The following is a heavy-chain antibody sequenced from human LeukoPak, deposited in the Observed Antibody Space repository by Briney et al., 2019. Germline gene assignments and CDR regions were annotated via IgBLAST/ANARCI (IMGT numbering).Heavy chain of an antibody. Sequence: PGGSLRLSCAASRFTFSSYCMTWVRQAPGKGLEWVANIKQDGGEKHYVDSVQGRFTISRDNAKKTLYLQMNSLRADDTAVYYCARDVGYESSGCYPYYFDYGGLGTVVTV. CDR2: IKQDGGEK. CDR1: RFTFSSYC. CDR3: ARDVGYESSGCYPYYFDY. D-gene: IGHD3-22*01. V-gene: IGHV3-7*05. J-gene: IGHJ4*02.